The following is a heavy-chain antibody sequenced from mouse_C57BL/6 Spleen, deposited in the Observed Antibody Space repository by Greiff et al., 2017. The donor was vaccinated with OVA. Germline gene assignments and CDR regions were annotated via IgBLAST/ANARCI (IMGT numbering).Heavy chain of an antibody. CDR1: GYTFTDYE. CDR2: IDPETGGT. J-gene: IGHJ4*01. CDR3: TRDSSGYVGAMDY. V-gene: IGHV1-15*01. Sequence: QVQLKESGAELVRPGASVTLSCKASGYTFTDYEMHWVKQTPVHGLEWIGAIDPETGGTAYNQKFKGKAILTADKSSSTAYMELRSLTSEDSAVYYCTRDSSGYVGAMDYWGQGTSVTVSS. D-gene: IGHD3-2*02.